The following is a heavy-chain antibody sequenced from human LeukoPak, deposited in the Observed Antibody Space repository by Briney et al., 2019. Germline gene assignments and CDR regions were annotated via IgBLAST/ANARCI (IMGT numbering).Heavy chain of an antibody. D-gene: IGHD3-3*01. J-gene: IGHJ6*02. CDR1: GYTFTSYD. CDR3: ARGYQSYYDFWSGYTPYYYYYGMDV. Sequence: ASVKVSCKASGYTFTSYDINWMRQATGQGLEWMGWMNPNSGNTGYAQKFQGRVTMTRNTSISTAYMELSSLRSEDTAVYYCARGYQSYYDFWSGYTPYYYYYGMDVWGQGTTVTVSS. CDR2: MNPNSGNT. V-gene: IGHV1-8*01.